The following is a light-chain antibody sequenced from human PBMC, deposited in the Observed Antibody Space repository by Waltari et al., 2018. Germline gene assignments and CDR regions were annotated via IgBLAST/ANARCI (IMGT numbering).Light chain of an antibody. J-gene: IGKJ2*01. Sequence: DIQMTQSPSSLSASVGDRVTITCRASQSISSYLNWYQQKPGKAPKLLIYAASSLQSGVPSRFSGSGSGTDFTLPISSLQPEDFATYYCQQSYSTLYTFGRGTKLEIK. CDR3: QQSYSTLYT. CDR1: QSISSY. CDR2: AAS. V-gene: IGKV1-39*01.